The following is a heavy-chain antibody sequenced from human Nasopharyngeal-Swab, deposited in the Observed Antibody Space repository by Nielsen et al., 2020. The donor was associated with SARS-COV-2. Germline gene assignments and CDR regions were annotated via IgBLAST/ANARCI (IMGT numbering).Heavy chain of an antibody. CDR2: ISSSSSYI. V-gene: IGHV3-21*01. CDR1: GFTFSSYS. J-gene: IGHJ4*02. D-gene: IGHD3-22*01. CDR3: AREHQNYYDGSGYVD. Sequence: GGSLRLSCAASGFTFSSYSMNWVRQAPGKGLEWVSSISSSSSYIYYADSVKGRFTISRDNAKNSLYLQMNSLRAEDTAVYYCAREHQNYYDGSGYVDWGQGTLVTVSS.